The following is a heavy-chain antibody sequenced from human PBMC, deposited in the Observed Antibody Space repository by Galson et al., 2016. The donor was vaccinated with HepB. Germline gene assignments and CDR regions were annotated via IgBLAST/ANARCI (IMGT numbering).Heavy chain of an antibody. CDR3: ARRMATITSFDY. CDR2: INSDGSST. D-gene: IGHD5-24*01. Sequence: SLRLSCAASGFTFSSYCMHWVRQAPGKGLVWVSRINSDGSSTSYADSVKGRFTISRDNAKNTLYLQMNSLRAEDTAVYHCARRMATITSFDYWGQGTLVTVSS. V-gene: IGHV3-74*01. CDR1: GFTFSSYC. J-gene: IGHJ4*02.